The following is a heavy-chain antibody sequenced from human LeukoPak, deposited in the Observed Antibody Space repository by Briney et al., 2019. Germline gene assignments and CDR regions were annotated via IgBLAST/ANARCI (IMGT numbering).Heavy chain of an antibody. CDR3: ARDCPWGYYYMDV. D-gene: IGHD3-16*01. CDR2: IKQDGSEK. Sequence: GGSLRLSCAASGFTFSSYWMSWVRQAPGKGLEWVANIKQDGSEKYYVDSVKGRFTISRDNAKNSLYLQMNSLRAEDTAVYYCARDCPWGYYYMDVWGKGTTVTVSS. V-gene: IGHV3-7*01. CDR1: GFTFSSYW. J-gene: IGHJ6*03.